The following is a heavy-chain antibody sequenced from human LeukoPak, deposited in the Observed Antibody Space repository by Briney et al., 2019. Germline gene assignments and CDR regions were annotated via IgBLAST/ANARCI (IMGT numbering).Heavy chain of an antibody. D-gene: IGHD3-22*01. V-gene: IGHV4-59*08. J-gene: IGHJ4*02. CDR3: ARTEDYYDSSGLDY. CDR2: IYYSGST. Sequence: SETLSLTCTVSGGSISSYYWSWIRQPPGKGLERIGYIYYSGSTNYNPSLKSRVTISVDTSKNQFSLKLSSVTAADTAVYYCARTEDYYDSSGLDYWGQGTLVTVSS. CDR1: GGSISSYY.